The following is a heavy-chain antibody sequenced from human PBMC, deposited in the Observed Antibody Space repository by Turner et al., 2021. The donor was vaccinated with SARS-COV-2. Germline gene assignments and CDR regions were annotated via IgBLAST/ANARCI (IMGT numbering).Heavy chain of an antibody. CDR1: GSTFSNYW. J-gene: IGHJ4*02. V-gene: IGHV3-7*01. CDR3: ASTTVVTPY. D-gene: IGHD4-17*01. Sequence: EVQLVESGGGLVQPGCSLRLSCAATGSTFSNYWMSWFRQCAGKGMEWVDGIKQDGSEKNYVDYVKGRFTISRDNAKKSLYLQMNSLRAEDTAMYYCASTTVVTPYWGQGTLVTVSS. CDR2: IKQDGSEK.